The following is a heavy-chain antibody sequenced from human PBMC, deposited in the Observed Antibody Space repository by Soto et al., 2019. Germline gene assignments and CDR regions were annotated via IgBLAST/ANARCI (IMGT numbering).Heavy chain of an antibody. CDR3: ARFEYSSSSGFDP. V-gene: IGHV4-34*01. J-gene: IGHJ5*02. CDR1: GGSFSGYY. Sequence: SETLSLTCAVYGGSFSGYYWSWIRQPPGKGLEWIGEINHSGSTNYNPSLKSRVTISVDTSKNQFSLTLSSVTAADTAVYYCARFEYSSSSGFDPWGQGTLVTVAS. CDR2: INHSGST. D-gene: IGHD6-6*01.